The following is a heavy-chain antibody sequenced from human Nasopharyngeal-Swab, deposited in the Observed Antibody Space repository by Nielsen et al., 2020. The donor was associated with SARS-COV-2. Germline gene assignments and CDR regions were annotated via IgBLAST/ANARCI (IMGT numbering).Heavy chain of an antibody. D-gene: IGHD5-12*01. J-gene: IGHJ4*02. CDR2: IKADGTQK. CDR3: ARDLGHTGYDLYAY. V-gene: IGHV3-7*03. Sequence: GESLKISCEGSGFTFSSDWMAWVRQAAGRGLEWVANIKADGTQKYYVDSVKGRFSISRDNAKNSLYLQMSGLRDDDTAMYFCARDLGHTGYDLYAYWGQGTLVTVSS. CDR1: GFTFSSDW.